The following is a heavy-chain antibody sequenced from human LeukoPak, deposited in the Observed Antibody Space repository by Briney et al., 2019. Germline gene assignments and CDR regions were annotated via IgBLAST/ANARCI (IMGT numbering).Heavy chain of an antibody. D-gene: IGHD1-26*01. CDR2: ISSSSSYI. CDR1: GFAYSSYS. CDR3: ARDREGGEWELPAEYFQH. V-gene: IGHV3-21*01. Sequence: GGSLRLSCAASGFAYSSYSMNWVRQAPGKGLEWVSSISSSSSYIYYADSVKGRFTISRDNAKNSLHLQMNSLRAEDTAVYYCARDREGGEWELPAEYFQHWGQGTLVTVSS. J-gene: IGHJ1*01.